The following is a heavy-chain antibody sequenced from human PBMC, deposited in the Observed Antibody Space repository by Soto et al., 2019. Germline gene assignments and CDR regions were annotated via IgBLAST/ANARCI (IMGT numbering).Heavy chain of an antibody. D-gene: IGHD3-10*01. Sequence: EVQLVESGGGLVQPGGSLRLSCAASGFTFSSYSMNWVRQAPGKGLQWISYVSSSSNTIYYADSVKGRFTISRDYAKNALYLQMNSLTDEDTAVYYCVRGVLGEKPYFWYGMDVWGQGTTVTVSS. J-gene: IGHJ6*02. CDR1: GFTFSSYS. CDR3: VRGVLGEKPYFWYGMDV. CDR2: VSSSSNTI. V-gene: IGHV3-48*02.